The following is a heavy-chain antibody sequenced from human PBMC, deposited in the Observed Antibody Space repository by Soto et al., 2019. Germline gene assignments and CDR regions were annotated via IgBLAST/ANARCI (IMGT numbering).Heavy chain of an antibody. CDR3: VRDWYCINHRCSSCFDP. V-gene: IGHV1-8*01. Sequence: ASVNVSCKASGYTFTSYDINWVRQATGQGLEWMGWMNPNSGNTGYAQKFQGRVTMTRNTSISTAYMELSSLRSDDTAVYYCVRDWYCINHRCSSCFDPWGQGTLVTVSS. D-gene: IGHD2-8*01. CDR1: GYTFTSYD. CDR2: MNPNSGNT. J-gene: IGHJ5*02.